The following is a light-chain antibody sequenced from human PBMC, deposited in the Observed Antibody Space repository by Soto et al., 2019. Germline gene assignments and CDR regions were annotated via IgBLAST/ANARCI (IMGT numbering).Light chain of an antibody. J-gene: IGKJ1*01. CDR2: DAS. V-gene: IGKV1-33*01. CDR1: QDINIY. CDR3: QHYNSYSEA. Sequence: DIQMIQSPSALLPSLWYRVTITGQATQDINIYLNWYQQKPGKAPNLLIYDASNLEIGVPSRFSGSGSGTEFTLTISSLQPDDFATYYCQHYNSYSEAFGQGTKVDI.